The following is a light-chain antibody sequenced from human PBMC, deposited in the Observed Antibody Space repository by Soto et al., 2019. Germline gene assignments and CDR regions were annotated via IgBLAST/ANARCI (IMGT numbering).Light chain of an antibody. CDR1: QGISNY. V-gene: IGKV1-27*01. CDR3: QKYNSAPRT. J-gene: IGKJ1*01. Sequence: DIQRTQSPSSLSASVGDRVTITCRAIQGISNYLAWYQQKPWKVPKLLIYAASTLQSGAPSRFSGSGSGTAFTITIIRRQPEDVAKYYCQKYNSAPRTFGQGTKVEIK. CDR2: AAS.